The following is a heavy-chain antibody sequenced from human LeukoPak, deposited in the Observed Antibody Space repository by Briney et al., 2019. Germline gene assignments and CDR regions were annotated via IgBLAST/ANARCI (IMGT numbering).Heavy chain of an antibody. J-gene: IGHJ6*02. CDR3: ARDLLYGSGTTPTYYYYGMDV. CDR1: GFTFSDYY. V-gene: IGHV3-11*01. Sequence: GGSLRLSCAASGFTFSDYYMSWIRQAPGKGLEWVSYISSSGSTIYYADSVKGRFTISRDNAKNSLYLQMNSLRAEDTAVYYCARDLLYGSGTTPTYYYYGMDVWGQGTTVTVSS. D-gene: IGHD3-10*01. CDR2: ISSSGSTI.